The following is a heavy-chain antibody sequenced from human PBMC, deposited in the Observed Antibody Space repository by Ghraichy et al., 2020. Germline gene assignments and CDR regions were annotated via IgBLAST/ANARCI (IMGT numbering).Heavy chain of an antibody. Sequence: GGSLRLSCAASGFTFSSYSMNWVRQAPGKGLEWVSSISSSSNYIYYGDSVKGRFTLSRDNAKNSLYLQMNSLRAEDTAVYYCARDGVPAVTGGWFDPWGQGTLVTVSS. V-gene: IGHV3-21*01. D-gene: IGHD2-2*01. CDR1: GFTFSSYS. CDR2: ISSSSNYI. CDR3: ARDGVPAVTGGWFDP. J-gene: IGHJ5*02.